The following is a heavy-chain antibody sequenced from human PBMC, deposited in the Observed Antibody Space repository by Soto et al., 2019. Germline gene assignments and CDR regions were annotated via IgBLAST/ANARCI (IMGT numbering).Heavy chain of an antibody. J-gene: IGHJ4*02. Sequence: PGGSLRLSCAASGFFFSSYSMNWVRQAPGKGLEWVSFISSSSSYIYYADSVKGRFTISRDNAKNSLYLQMNSLRAEDTAVYYCSFGSGSSMTGTVDYWGQGTLVTVSS. CDR1: GFFFSSYS. V-gene: IGHV3-21*01. D-gene: IGHD3-10*01. CDR2: ISSSSSYI. CDR3: SFGSGSSMTGTVDY.